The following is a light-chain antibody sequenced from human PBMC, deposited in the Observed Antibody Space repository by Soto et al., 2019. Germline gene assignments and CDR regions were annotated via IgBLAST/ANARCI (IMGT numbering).Light chain of an antibody. J-gene: IGLJ1*01. CDR2: DVS. CDR3: CSYAGSYTFFYV. V-gene: IGLV2-11*01. Sequence: QSVLTQPRSVSGSPGQSVTISCTGTSSDVGGYNYVSRYQQHPGKAPKLMIYDVSKRPSGVPDRFSGSKSGNTASLTISGLQAEDEADYYCCSYAGSYTFFYVFGTGTKVTVL. CDR1: SSDVGGYNY.